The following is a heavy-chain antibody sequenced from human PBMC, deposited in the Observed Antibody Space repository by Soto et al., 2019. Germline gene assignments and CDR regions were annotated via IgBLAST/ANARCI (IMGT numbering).Heavy chain of an antibody. CDR2: ISYDGSNK. Sequence: GGSLRLSCAASGFTFSSYAMHWVRQAPGKGLEWVAVISYDGSNKYYADSVKGRFTISRDNSKNTLYLQMNSLRAEDTAVHYCARLTAVAPEGNAYWGQGTLVTVSS. J-gene: IGHJ4*02. V-gene: IGHV3-30-3*01. D-gene: IGHD6-19*01. CDR3: ARLTAVAPEGNAY. CDR1: GFTFSSYA.